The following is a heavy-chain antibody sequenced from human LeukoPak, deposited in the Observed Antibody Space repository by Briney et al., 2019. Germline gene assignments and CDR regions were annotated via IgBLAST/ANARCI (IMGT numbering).Heavy chain of an antibody. V-gene: IGHV4-61*02. CDR3: ARAPEEWELSYFDY. CDR2: IYTSGST. D-gene: IGHD1-26*01. J-gene: IGHJ4*02. CDR1: GGSISSGSYY. Sequence: SETLSLTCTVSGGSISSGSYYWSWIRQPAGKGLEWIGRIYTSGSTNYNPSLKSRVTISVDTSKNQFSLKLSSVTAADMAVYYCARAPEEWELSYFDYWGQGTLVTVSS.